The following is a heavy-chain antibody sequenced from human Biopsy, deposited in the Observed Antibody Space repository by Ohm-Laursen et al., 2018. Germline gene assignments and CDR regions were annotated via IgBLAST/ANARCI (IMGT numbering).Heavy chain of an antibody. D-gene: IGHD3-22*01. Sequence: GTLSLTCNVSGGDINNYYWSWIRQPAGKGLEWIGRIYPGGSTNYNPSLKSRVTMSVDTSKKQLSLRLRSVTAADTAMYYRASVVLGPTNDAFDLWGQGTMVVASS. J-gene: IGHJ3*01. V-gene: IGHV4-4*07. CDR2: IYPGGST. CDR1: GGDINNYY. CDR3: ASVVLGPTNDAFDL.